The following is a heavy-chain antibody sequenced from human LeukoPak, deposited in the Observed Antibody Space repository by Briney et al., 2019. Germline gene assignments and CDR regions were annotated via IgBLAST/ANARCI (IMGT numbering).Heavy chain of an antibody. V-gene: IGHV3-23*01. CDR3: AKDDRMVRGPFDY. Sequence: GGFLRLSCAASGFTFSSYAMHWVRQAPGKGLEWVSAISGSGVSTYYADSVKGRFTISRDNSKNTLYLQMNSLRAEDTAVYYCAKDDRMVRGPFDYWGQGTLVTVSS. CDR1: GFTFSSYA. D-gene: IGHD3-10*01. J-gene: IGHJ4*02. CDR2: ISGSGVST.